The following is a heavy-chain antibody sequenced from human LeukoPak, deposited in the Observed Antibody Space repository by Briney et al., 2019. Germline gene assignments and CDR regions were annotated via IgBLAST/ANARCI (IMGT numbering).Heavy chain of an antibody. CDR3: ARGSNAGSGYSYGHLFDY. Sequence: RTSETLSLTCAVYGGSFSGYYWSWIRQPPGKGLEWIGEINHSGSTNYNPSLKSRVTISVDTSKNQFSLKLSSVTAADTAVYYCARGSNAGSGYSYGHLFDYWGQGTLVTVSS. J-gene: IGHJ4*02. D-gene: IGHD5-18*01. CDR1: GGSFSGYY. V-gene: IGHV4-34*01. CDR2: INHSGST.